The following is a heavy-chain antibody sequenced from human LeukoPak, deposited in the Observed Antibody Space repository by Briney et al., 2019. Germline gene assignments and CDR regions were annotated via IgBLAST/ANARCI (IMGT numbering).Heavy chain of an antibody. Sequence: GGSLRLSCAASGFTFGSCAMSWVRQVPGKGLEWVSGISGNGGSTYYADSVKGRFTISRDNSKNTLYLQMNSLRAEDTAVYYCARDIVVVVAAHFDYWGQGTQVTVSS. CDR1: GFTFGSCA. V-gene: IGHV3-23*01. J-gene: IGHJ4*02. CDR2: ISGNGGST. D-gene: IGHD2-15*01. CDR3: ARDIVVVVAAHFDY.